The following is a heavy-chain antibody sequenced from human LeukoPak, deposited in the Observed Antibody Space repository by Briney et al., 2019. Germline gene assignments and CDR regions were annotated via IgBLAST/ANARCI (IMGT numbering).Heavy chain of an antibody. V-gene: IGHV4-59*01. CDR1: GGSISSYY. D-gene: IGHD5-12*01. Sequence: SETLSLTCTVSGGSISSYYWSWIRQPPGKGLEWIGYIYYSGSTNYNPSLKSRVTISVDTSKNQFSLKLSSVTAADTSVYYCARDPGYSGYDLVDYWGQGTLVTVSS. CDR3: ARDPGYSGYDLVDY. J-gene: IGHJ4*02. CDR2: IYYSGST.